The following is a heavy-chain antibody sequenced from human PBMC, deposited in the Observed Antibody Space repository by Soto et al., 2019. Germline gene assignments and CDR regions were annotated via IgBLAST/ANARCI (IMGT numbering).Heavy chain of an antibody. CDR1: GGTFSSYA. CDR2: IIPILGTA. J-gene: IGHJ6*02. D-gene: IGHD4-17*01. Sequence: QVQLVQSGAEVKKPGSSVKVSCKASGGTFSSYAISWVRQAPGQGLEWMGGIIPILGTANYAQKFQGRVTITADESTSTAYMELSSLRAEDTAVYYCARVPTVTTSYYYYGMDVWGQGTTVTVSS. CDR3: ARVPTVTTSYYYYGMDV. V-gene: IGHV1-69*01.